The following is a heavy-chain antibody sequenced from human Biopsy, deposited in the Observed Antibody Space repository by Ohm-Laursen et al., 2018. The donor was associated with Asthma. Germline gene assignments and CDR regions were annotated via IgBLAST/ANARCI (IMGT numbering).Heavy chain of an antibody. CDR3: ARDIAFGGVHDF. J-gene: IGHJ4*02. CDR1: GFRFSDYG. CDR2: ISSGVGSR. V-gene: IGHV3-23*01. Sequence: SLRLSCAASGFRFSDYGMNWVRQAPGKGLEWVARISSGVGSRDYADSMEGRFTISRDNYNMVFLHMNYLRAEDTAIYYCARDIAFGGVHDFWGQGTLVAVSS. D-gene: IGHD3-16*01.